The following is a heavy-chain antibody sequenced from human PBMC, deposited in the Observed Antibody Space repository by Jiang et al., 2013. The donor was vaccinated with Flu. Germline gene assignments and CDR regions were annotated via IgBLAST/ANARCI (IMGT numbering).Heavy chain of an antibody. CDR2: IYYSGST. D-gene: IGHD6-19*01. V-gene: IGHV4-39*01. CDR1: GGSISSSSYY. Sequence: GSGLVKPSETLSLTCTVSGGSISSSSYYWGWIRQPPGKGLEWIGSIYYSGSTYYNPSLKSRVTISVDTSKNQFSLKLSSVTAADTAVYYCARQESSGWSDAFDIWGQGTMVTVSS. CDR3: ARQESSGWSDAFDI. J-gene: IGHJ3*02.